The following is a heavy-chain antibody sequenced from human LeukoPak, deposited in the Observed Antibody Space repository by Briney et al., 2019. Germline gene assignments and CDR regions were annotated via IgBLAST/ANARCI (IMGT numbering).Heavy chain of an antibody. V-gene: IGHV4-34*01. D-gene: IGHD2-2*02. CDR2: INHSGST. J-gene: IGHJ5*02. CDR1: GGSFSGYY. Sequence: SETLSLTCAVYGGSFSGYYWSWNRQPPGKGLEWIGEINHSGSTNYNPSLKSRVTISVDTSKNQFSLKLSSVTAADTAVYYCARHYCSSTSCYTSWWFDPWGQGTLVTVSS. CDR3: ARHYCSSTSCYTSWWFDP.